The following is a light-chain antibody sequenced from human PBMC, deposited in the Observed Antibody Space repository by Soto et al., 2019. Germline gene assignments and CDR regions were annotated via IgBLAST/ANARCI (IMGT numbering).Light chain of an antibody. CDR1: QSILYSSNNKNY. CDR3: QQYYSTPQLT. CDR2: SAS. V-gene: IGKV4-1*01. J-gene: IGKJ4*01. Sequence: DIVMTQSPDALAVSLGERATINCKSSQSILYSSNNKNYLAWYQPKPGQPPKLLIYSASTRESGVTDRFSGSGSGTDFTLTISSLQAEDVAVYYCQQYYSTPQLTFGGGTKVEIK.